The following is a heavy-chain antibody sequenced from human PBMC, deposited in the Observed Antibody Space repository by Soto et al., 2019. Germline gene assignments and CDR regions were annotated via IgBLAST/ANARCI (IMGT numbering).Heavy chain of an antibody. CDR2: IYSTGAA. CDR1: GFTVSGKS. D-gene: IGHD3-10*02. V-gene: IGHV3-66*01. J-gene: IGHJ4*02. Sequence: EQLVESGGGLVQPGGSLRLSCAASGFTVSGKSMTWIRQAPGTGLEWVSVIYSTGAAYYADSVKGRFTISRDDSRNMVYLQMNSLRVEDTAVYYCARDLYVSYWGQGTLVTVSS. CDR3: ARDLYVSY.